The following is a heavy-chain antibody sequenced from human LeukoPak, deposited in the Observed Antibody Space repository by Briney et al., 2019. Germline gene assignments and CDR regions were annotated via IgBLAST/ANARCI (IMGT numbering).Heavy chain of an antibody. Sequence: ASVKVSCKASGYTFTGYYMHWVRQAPGQGGEGMGRINPNSGGTKYAKKFQGRVTMTRDTSISTAYMELSRLRSDDTAVYYCATYSRGYSYGQSRTTLDYWGQGTLVTVSS. D-gene: IGHD5-18*01. J-gene: IGHJ4*02. V-gene: IGHV1-2*06. CDR3: ATYSRGYSYGQSRTTLDY. CDR2: INPNSGGT. CDR1: GYTFTGYY.